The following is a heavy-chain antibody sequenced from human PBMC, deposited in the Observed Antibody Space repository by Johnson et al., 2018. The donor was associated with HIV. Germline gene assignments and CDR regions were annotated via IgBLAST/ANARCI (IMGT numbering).Heavy chain of an antibody. D-gene: IGHD2-15*01. CDR1: GFTFINA. Sequence: QVQLVESGGGVVQPGRSLRLSCAASGFTFINAWIRQAPGKGLEWVSYISSSGTTIYYADSVKGRFTISRDNAKNSRYLQLNSLRAEDTALYYCARDEEGYCSGGSCYSGAFDIWGQGTMVTVSS. CDR2: ISSSGTTI. V-gene: IGHV3-11*01. CDR3: ARDEEGYCSGGSCYSGAFDI. J-gene: IGHJ3*02.